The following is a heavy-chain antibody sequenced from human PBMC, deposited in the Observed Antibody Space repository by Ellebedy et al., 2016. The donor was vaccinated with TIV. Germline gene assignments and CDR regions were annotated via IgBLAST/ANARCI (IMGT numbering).Heavy chain of an antibody. V-gene: IGHV3-23*01. D-gene: IGHD2-21*02. J-gene: IGHJ4*02. CDR1: GFTFSSYA. CDR3: AKFYVHCGDCGSDY. CDR2: FTGDGAT. Sequence: GGSLRLSCAASGFTFSSYAMSWVRQAPGKGLEWVSTFTGDGATHYTDSVKGRFTISRDTSENTLYLQMNSLRTEDTAVYFCAKFYVHCGDCGSDYWGQGTLVTVSS.